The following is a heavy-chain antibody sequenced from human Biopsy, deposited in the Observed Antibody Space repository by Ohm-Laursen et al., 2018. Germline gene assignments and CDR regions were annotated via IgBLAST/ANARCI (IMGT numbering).Heavy chain of an antibody. J-gene: IGHJ2*01. Sequence: SDTLSLTCLVSGDSISSYYWSWIRQPPGKGLQWIGYVYYTGSTDYNPPLQSRVTISVDTSKNHFSLRLRSVTPADTAIYYCARDRGYYSDRTVPGYFDLWGRGTLVTVSS. V-gene: IGHV4-59*01. CDR1: GDSISSYY. D-gene: IGHD3-22*01. CDR3: ARDRGYYSDRTVPGYFDL. CDR2: VYYTGST.